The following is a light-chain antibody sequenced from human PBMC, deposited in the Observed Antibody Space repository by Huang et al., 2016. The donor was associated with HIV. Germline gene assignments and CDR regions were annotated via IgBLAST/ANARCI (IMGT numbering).Light chain of an antibody. V-gene: IGKV1-5*03. Sequence: DIQMTQSASTLSASVGDRVTITCRASQTLSNWLAWYQQKPGKAPNLLIYKASTLESGVPSRFSGSGSGTEFTLTISSLQPDDFATYYCHHYNSYSGAFDQGTKVEIK. CDR3: HHYNSYSGA. CDR2: KAS. J-gene: IGKJ1*01. CDR1: QTLSNW.